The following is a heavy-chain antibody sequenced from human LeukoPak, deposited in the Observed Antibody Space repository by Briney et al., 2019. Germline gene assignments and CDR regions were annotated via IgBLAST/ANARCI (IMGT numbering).Heavy chain of an antibody. Sequence: SETLSLTCTVSGGSISSSSYYWGWIRQPPGKGLEWIGSICYSGSTYYNPSLKSRVTISVDTSKNQFSLKLSSVTAADTAVYYCAGLVGRYSSGLYYYYFDYWGQGTLVTVSS. CDR3: AGLVGRYSSGLYYYYFDY. CDR1: GGSISSSSYY. D-gene: IGHD3-22*01. J-gene: IGHJ4*02. CDR2: ICYSGST. V-gene: IGHV4-39*07.